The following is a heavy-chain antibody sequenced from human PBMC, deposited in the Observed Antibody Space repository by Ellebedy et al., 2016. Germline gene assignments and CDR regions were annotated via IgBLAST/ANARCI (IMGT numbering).Heavy chain of an antibody. CDR1: GFTFSSYW. J-gene: IGHJ6*02. CDR2: IKHDGSEK. D-gene: IGHD2-2*01. V-gene: IGHV3-7*04. CDR3: ARDVVVVPAAMPYYYYYGMDV. Sequence: GESLKISCAASGFTFSSYWMSWVRQAPGKGLEWVANIKHDGSEKYYVDSVKGRFTISRDNAKNSLYLQMNSLRAEDTAVYYCARDVVVVPAAMPYYYYYGMDVWGQGTTVTVSS.